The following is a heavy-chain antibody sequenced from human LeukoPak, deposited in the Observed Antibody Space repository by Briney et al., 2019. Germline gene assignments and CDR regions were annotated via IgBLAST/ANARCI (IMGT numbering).Heavy chain of an antibody. V-gene: IGHV3-30-3*01. CDR2: VSHDGSNE. CDR3: ARVRRWLQLGAVDFDY. J-gene: IGHJ4*02. CDR1: GFTFSSYA. Sequence: GGSLRLSCAASGFTFSSYAMHWVRQAPGKGLEWVAVVSHDGSNEYYADSVKGRFTISRDNSKNTLYLQMNSLRAEDTAVYYCARVRRWLQLGAVDFDYWGQGTLVTVSS. D-gene: IGHD5-24*01.